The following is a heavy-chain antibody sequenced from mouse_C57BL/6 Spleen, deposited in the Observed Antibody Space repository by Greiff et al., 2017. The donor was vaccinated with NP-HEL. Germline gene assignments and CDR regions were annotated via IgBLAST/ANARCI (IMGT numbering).Heavy chain of an antibody. CDR1: GYTFTDYY. Sequence: VQLKESGPVLVKPGASVKMSCKASGYTFTDYYMNWVKQSHGKSLEWIGVINPYNGGTSYNQKFKGKATLTVDKSSSTAYMELNSLTSEDSAVYYCAKGEGSGTGNFDYWGQGTTLTVSS. J-gene: IGHJ2*01. D-gene: IGHD4-1*01. V-gene: IGHV1-19*01. CDR3: AKGEGSGTGNFDY. CDR2: INPYNGGT.